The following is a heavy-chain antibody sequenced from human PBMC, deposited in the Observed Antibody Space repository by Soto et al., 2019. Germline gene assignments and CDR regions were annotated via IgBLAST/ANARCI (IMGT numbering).Heavy chain of an antibody. CDR2: IYPGDSDT. J-gene: IGHJ6*02. Sequence: GESLKISCQGSGYSFTSYWIGWVRQMPGKGLEWMGIIYPGDSDTRYSPSFQGQVTISADKSISTAYLQWSSLKASDTAMYYCARFYYSSSWKDYYYYGMDVWGQGTTVTVSS. CDR1: GYSFTSYW. D-gene: IGHD6-13*01. V-gene: IGHV5-51*01. CDR3: ARFYYSSSWKDYYYYGMDV.